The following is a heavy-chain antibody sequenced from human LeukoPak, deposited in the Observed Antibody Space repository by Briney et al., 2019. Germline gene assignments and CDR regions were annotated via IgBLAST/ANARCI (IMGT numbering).Heavy chain of an antibody. D-gene: IGHD1-26*01. CDR2: IYTSGTT. CDR1: GGSYSSHY. V-gene: IGHV4-4*07. Sequence: SETLSLTCTVSGGSYSSHYWTWIRQSAGKGLEWLGRIYTSGTTHFNPSFESRLSMSVDTSKAQFSLKLTSVTAADTAVYYCARGSPSGASSFSFWGQGTLVTVSS. CDR3: ARGSPSGASSFSF. J-gene: IGHJ4*02.